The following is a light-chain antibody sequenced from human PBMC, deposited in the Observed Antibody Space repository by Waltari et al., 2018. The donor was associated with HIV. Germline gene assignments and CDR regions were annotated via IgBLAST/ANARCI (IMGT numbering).Light chain of an antibody. CDR3: QSYDSSLSVV. V-gene: IGLV1-40*01. J-gene: IGLJ3*02. CDR1: SANIGANYV. Sequence: QSVLTQPPSVSGAPGQRVTISCTGSSANIGANYVVHWYQQLPGTAPRLLSYGNNKRPSGVPDRFSGSKSGTSASLAITGLQAEDEADYYCQSYDSSLSVVFGGGTKLTVL. CDR2: GNN.